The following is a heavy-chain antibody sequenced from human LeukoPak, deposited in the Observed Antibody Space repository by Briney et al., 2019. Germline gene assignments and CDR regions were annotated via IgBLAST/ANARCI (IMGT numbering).Heavy chain of an antibody. CDR1: GGTFSSYA. J-gene: IGHJ4*02. CDR3: ARDGRIAVVH. Sequence: ASVKVSCKASGGTFSSYAISWVRQAPGQGLEWMGRIIPIFGTANYAQKFQGRVTITTDESTSTAYMELSSLRSEDTAVYYCARDGRIAVVHWGQGTLVTVSS. V-gene: IGHV1-69*05. CDR2: IIPIFGTA. D-gene: IGHD6-19*01.